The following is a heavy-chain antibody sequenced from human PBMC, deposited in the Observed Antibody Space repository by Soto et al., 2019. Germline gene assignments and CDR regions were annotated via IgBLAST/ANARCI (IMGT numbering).Heavy chain of an antibody. D-gene: IGHD2-21*02. J-gene: IGHJ5*02. Sequence: VSCEASGYTCASYGIHWVRQAPGQGLEWMGWINPKSGGTNYAQKFQDWVTMTRDTSISTAYMEVSRLRSDETAVYYCARDLTVVVTDNWFDPWGQGTLVNVSS. V-gene: IGHV1-2*04. CDR2: INPKSGGT. CDR1: GYTCASYG. CDR3: ARDLTVVVTDNWFDP.